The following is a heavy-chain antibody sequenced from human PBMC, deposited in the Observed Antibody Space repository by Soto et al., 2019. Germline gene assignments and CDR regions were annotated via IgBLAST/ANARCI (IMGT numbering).Heavy chain of an antibody. CDR1: GGSISSNNW. V-gene: IGHV4-4*02. J-gene: IGHJ5*02. CDR3: ARDAPTIAAAGRGLYNWFDP. Sequence: SETLSLTCAVSGGSISSNNWWSWVRQPPGKGLEWIGEIYHSGSTNYNPSLKSRVTISVDKSKNQFSLKLSSVTAADTAVYYCARDAPTIAAAGRGLYNWFDPWGQGTLVTVSS. D-gene: IGHD6-13*01. CDR2: IYHSGST.